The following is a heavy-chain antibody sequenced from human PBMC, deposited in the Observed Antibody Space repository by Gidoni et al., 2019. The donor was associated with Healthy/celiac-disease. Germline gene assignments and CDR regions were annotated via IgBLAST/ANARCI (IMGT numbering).Heavy chain of an antibody. Sequence: EVQLLESGGGLVQPGGSLRLSCAASGFTFSSSAMRWVRQAPGKGLEWVSAISGSGGSTYYADSVKGRFTISRDNSKNTLYLQMNSLRAEDTAVYYCAKDDEDSSGWYGDYYYGMDVWGQGTTVTVSS. V-gene: IGHV3-23*01. CDR1: GFTFSSSA. J-gene: IGHJ6*02. CDR3: AKDDEDSSGWYGDYYYGMDV. D-gene: IGHD6-19*01. CDR2: ISGSGGST.